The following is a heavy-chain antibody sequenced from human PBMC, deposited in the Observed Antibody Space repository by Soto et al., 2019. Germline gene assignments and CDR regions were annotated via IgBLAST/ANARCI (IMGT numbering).Heavy chain of an antibody. CDR3: ARDGGRGGGGYSGYDSPYNWFDP. D-gene: IGHD5-12*01. V-gene: IGHV4-4*02. CDR1: SGSISSSNW. CDR2: IYHSGST. Sequence: QVQLQESGPGLVKPSGTLSLTCAVSSGSISSSNWWSWVRQPPGKGLEWIGEIYHSGSTNYNPSLKGRVTLPVDKSKNQFALKLRSVTAADTAVYYCARDGGRGGGGYSGYDSPYNWFDPWGQGTLVTVSS. J-gene: IGHJ5*02.